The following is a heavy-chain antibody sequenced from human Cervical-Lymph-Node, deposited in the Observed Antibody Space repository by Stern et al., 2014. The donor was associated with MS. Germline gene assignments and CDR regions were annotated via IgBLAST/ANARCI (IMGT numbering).Heavy chain of an antibody. J-gene: IGHJ6*02. CDR2: ILPLFGTA. CDR1: GGTFSSYA. V-gene: IGHV1-69*01. Sequence: QVQLVQSGAEVKKPGSSVKVSCKASGGTFSSYAISWVRHAPGQGLEWLGAILPLFGTANSAQKFQGRVTITADESTSTAYMELSSLRSEDTAVYYCARGELKEGLVRGMDVWGQGTTVTVSS. D-gene: IGHD1-26*01. CDR3: ARGELKEGLVRGMDV.